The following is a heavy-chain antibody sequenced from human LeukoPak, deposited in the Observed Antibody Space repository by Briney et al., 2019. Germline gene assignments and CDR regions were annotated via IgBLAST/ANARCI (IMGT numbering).Heavy chain of an antibody. Sequence: ASVKVSCKASGYTFTSYGISWVRQAPGQGLEWMGWISAYNGHTNYAQNFQGRATMTTDTSTSTAYMELRSLRSDDTAVYYCEVGATRDNYWGQGTLVTVSS. V-gene: IGHV1-18*01. CDR3: EVGATRDNY. D-gene: IGHD1-26*01. J-gene: IGHJ4*02. CDR1: GYTFTSYG. CDR2: ISAYNGHT.